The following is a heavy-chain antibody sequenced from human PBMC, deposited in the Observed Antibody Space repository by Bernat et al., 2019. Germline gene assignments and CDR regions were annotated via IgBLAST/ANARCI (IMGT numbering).Heavy chain of an antibody. D-gene: IGHD2-8*01. CDR3: ARGKYCTNGVCYFADY. Sequence: EVQLVESGGGLIQPGGSLRLSCAASGFTVSSNYMSWVRQAPGKGLEWVSVIYSGGSTYYADSVKGRFTISRDNSKNTLYLQMNSLRAEDTAVYYCARGKYCTNGVCYFADYWGQGTLVTVSS. CDR1: GFTVSSNY. V-gene: IGHV3-66*03. J-gene: IGHJ4*02. CDR2: IYSGGST.